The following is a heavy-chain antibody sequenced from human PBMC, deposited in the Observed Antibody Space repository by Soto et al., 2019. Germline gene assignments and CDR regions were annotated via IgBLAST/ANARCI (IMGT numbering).Heavy chain of an antibody. CDR2: IKQDGSEK. D-gene: IGHD3-22*01. Sequence: GGSLRLSCAASGFTFSIYWMNWFRQAPGKGLEWVANIKQDGSEKYYVDSVKGRFTISRDNAKNSMYLQMNSLRAEDTAVYFCARVDYYYDSSGYYYVFDYWGQGTPVTVSS. CDR3: ARVDYYYDSSGYYYVFDY. J-gene: IGHJ4*02. CDR1: GFTFSIYW. V-gene: IGHV3-7*05.